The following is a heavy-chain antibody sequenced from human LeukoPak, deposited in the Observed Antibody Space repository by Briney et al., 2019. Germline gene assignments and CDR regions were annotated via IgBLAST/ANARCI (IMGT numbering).Heavy chain of an antibody. D-gene: IGHD3-22*01. V-gene: IGHV1-69*13. CDR1: GGTFTSYA. Sequence: ASVKVSCKAAGGTFTSYAISWVRQAPGQGLEWMGGIIPIFGTANYAQKFQGRVTITADESTSTAYMELSSLRSEDTAVYYCARDFGDYDSSCYRPLAFDIWGQGTMVTVSS. J-gene: IGHJ3*02. CDR3: ARDFGDYDSSCYRPLAFDI. CDR2: IIPIFGTA.